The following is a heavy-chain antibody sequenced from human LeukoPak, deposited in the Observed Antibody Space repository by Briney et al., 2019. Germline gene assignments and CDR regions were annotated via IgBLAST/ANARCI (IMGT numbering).Heavy chain of an antibody. Sequence: PAGSLRLSCAASGFTSSNAWMGWDSQAQGKGLEWVGRIKTKTDGGAKHYAAPVKDRFTISRDDSKNTLYLQMNSLKTEDTAVYYCTTEAYYYDSGAIKYFDYWGQGTLVTVSS. V-gene: IGHV3-15*01. CDR3: TTEAYYYDSGAIKYFDY. D-gene: IGHD3-22*01. J-gene: IGHJ4*02. CDR2: IKTKTDGGAK. CDR1: GFTSSNAW.